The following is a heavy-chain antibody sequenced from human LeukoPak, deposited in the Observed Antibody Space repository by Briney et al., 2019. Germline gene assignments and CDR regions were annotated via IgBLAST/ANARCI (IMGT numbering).Heavy chain of an antibody. CDR1: GGSIRSNNYY. V-gene: IGHV4-39*07. D-gene: IGHD5-18*01. J-gene: IGHJ5*02. Sequence: SETLSLTCTVSGGSIRSNNYYWGWIRQPPGKGLEWIGSVYYSGNTYYNLSLKSRVTISVDTSKNQFSLKLRYVTAADTAVYFCARDSRIPVSSWFDPWGQGTLVTVSS. CDR3: ARDSRIPVSSWFDP. CDR2: VYYSGNT.